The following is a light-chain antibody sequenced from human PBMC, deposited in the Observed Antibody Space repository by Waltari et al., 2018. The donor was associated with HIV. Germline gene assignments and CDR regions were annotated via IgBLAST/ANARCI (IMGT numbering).Light chain of an antibody. J-gene: IGKJ1*01. Sequence: DIVMTQSPHSLALSLGERATINCKSSQNIFYSSKNANYLAWYQQKPGQSPKLLIYWASSRASGVPDRFSGSGSRTDFTLSISSLQSEDVDVYFCQQYYSTPPTFGQGTRVEIK. CDR3: QQYYSTPPT. CDR1: QNIFYSSKNANY. CDR2: WAS. V-gene: IGKV4-1*01.